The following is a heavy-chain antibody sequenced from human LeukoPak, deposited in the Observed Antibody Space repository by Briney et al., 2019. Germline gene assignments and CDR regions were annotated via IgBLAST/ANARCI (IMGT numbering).Heavy chain of an antibody. Sequence: SETLSLTCAVYGGSFSGYYWSWVRQPPGKGLECIGEINHSGSTNYNPSLKSRVTISVDTSKNQFSLKLSSVTAADTAVYYCARGDHPLWFGESNRWFDPWDQGTLVTVSS. D-gene: IGHD3-10*01. J-gene: IGHJ5*02. V-gene: IGHV4-34*01. CDR3: ARGDHPLWFGESNRWFDP. CDR1: GGSFSGYY. CDR2: INHSGST.